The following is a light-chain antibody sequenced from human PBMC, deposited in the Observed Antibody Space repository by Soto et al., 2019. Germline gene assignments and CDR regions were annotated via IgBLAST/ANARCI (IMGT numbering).Light chain of an antibody. CDR2: GIS. Sequence: EIVLTQSPVTLSLSPGERATLSCRASQSVSSNYFAWYQQKPGQAPRLLIYGISIRAIGIPDRFSGSGSGTDFTLTISRLEPEDFAVYYREQYRSSPRTFGQGTKVDIK. J-gene: IGKJ1*01. CDR1: QSVSSNY. CDR3: EQYRSSPRT. V-gene: IGKV3-20*01.